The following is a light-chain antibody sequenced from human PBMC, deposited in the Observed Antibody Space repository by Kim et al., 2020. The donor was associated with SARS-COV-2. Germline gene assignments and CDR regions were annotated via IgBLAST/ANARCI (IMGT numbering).Light chain of an antibody. CDR2: GKN. V-gene: IGLV3-19*01. CDR3: STRDSSGNLVV. Sequence: ALGQTVRITCQRYSLRLYYPTWYQSEPGQAPVLAIFGKNPRPTRFPDPFSGSTSGNTASFSITASQAEDDADDYCSTRDSSGNLVVFGGGTQLTVL. CDR1: SLRLYY. J-gene: IGLJ2*01.